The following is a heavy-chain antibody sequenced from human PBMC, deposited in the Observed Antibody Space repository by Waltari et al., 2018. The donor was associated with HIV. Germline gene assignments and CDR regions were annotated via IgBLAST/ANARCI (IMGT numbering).Heavy chain of an antibody. V-gene: IGHV3-48*03. D-gene: IGHD2-8*01. J-gene: IGHJ6*01. CDR3: ARVMVVLTAYYGLDV. CDR1: GFTFSSYA. CDR2: ISSPGTNI. Sequence: EVQLVESGGGLVPPGGSLRLSCAASGFTFSSYALNWVSQAPGKGRGWVPYISSPGTNIYHAEAVKGRFTISRDNAKNSLYLQRNSLRAEDTAVYYCARVMVVLTAYYGLDVWGQGTTVTVSS.